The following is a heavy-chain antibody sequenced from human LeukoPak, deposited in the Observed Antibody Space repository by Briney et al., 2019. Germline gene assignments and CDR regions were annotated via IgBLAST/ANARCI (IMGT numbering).Heavy chain of an antibody. V-gene: IGHV1-18*01. CDR3: ARDSPAAAAGTLRY. CDR2: ISNYDGNT. Sequence: ASVKVSCKASGYTFPSYGISWVRQAPGQGLEWMGWISNYDGNTNYAQKPQGRVTMTTETSTNTAYMELRSLRSDDTAVYYCARDSPAAAAGTLRYWGQRIWVSVSS. D-gene: IGHD6-13*01. J-gene: IGHJ4*02. CDR1: GYTFPSYG.